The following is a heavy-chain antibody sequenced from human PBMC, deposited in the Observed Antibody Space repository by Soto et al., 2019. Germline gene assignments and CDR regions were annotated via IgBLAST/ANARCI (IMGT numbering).Heavy chain of an antibody. D-gene: IGHD3-10*01. CDR3: AKIGRVVRGVIEYEAFDI. CDR2: ISWNSGSI. J-gene: IGHJ3*02. V-gene: IGHV3-9*01. CDR1: GFTFDDYA. Sequence: EVQLVESGGGLVQPGRSLRLSCAASGFTFDDYAMHWVRQAPGKGLERVSGISWNSGSIGYADSVKGRFTISRDNAKNSLYLQMNSLRAEDSALYYCAKIGRVVRGVIEYEAFDIWGQGTMVTVSS.